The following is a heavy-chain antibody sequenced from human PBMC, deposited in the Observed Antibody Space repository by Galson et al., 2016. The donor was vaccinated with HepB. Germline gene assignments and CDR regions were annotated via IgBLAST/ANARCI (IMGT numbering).Heavy chain of an antibody. Sequence: SLRLSCAASGFVVSSTYMAWVRQAPGRGLECVSLLYRDGFTYYADSAKGRLTISRDNSKNTFYLQMNSLRADDTAVYYCARDGRQDRGSIFDYWGQGTLVTVSS. J-gene: IGHJ4*02. CDR1: GFVVSSTY. CDR2: LYRDGFT. CDR3: ARDGRQDRGSIFDY. D-gene: IGHD6-6*01. V-gene: IGHV3-66*01.